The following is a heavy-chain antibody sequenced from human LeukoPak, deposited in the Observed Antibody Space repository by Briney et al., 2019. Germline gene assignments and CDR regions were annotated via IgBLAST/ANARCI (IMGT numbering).Heavy chain of an antibody. V-gene: IGHV3-48*01. CDR3: ARHQSMGWFGESEGFDY. D-gene: IGHD3-10*01. J-gene: IGHJ4*02. Sequence: GGSLRLSCATSGFILSTYNMNWVRKAPGKGLEGVSYISLSSTAIYYADYLKSRFTNSLAKAKTSVYLQMNSLRSEDTAVYYCARHQSMGWFGESEGFDYWGQGTLVTVSS. CDR2: ISLSSTAI. CDR1: GFILSTYN.